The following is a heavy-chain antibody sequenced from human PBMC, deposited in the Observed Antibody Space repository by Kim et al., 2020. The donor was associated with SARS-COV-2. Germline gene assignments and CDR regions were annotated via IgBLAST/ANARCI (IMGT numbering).Heavy chain of an antibody. V-gene: IGHV3-15*01. CDR3: TTVSMR. CDR1: GIPFSNAW. Sequence: GGSLRLSCAVSGIPFSNAWMNWVRQAPGRGLEWVARIKSLSDGGTSDYAAPVKGSFTIHRDDSKHTLYLQMNSLKSEDAGVYYCTTVSMRWGQGTLVTVSS. D-gene: IGHD2-2*01. CDR2: IKSLSDGGTS. J-gene: IGHJ4*02.